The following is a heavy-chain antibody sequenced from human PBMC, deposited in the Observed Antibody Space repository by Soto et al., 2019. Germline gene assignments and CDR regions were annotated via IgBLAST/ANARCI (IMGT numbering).Heavy chain of an antibody. J-gene: IGHJ4*02. Sequence: QVQLQESGPGLVKPSQTLSLTCTVSCGSISSVGYYWSWIRQHPGKGLEWIGHLYYRGSTYYHPSLKSRVIISVDTSNNQFTLKLSSVTGAEPEVYYCESEREQPGIDYWGQGTLVTVSS. CDR3: ESEREQPGIDY. V-gene: IGHV4-31*03. CDR1: CGSISSVGYY. CDR2: LYYRGST. D-gene: IGHD1-26*01.